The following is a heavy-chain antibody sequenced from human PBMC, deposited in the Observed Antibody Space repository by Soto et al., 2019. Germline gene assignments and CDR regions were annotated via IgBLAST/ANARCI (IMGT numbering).Heavy chain of an antibody. J-gene: IGHJ5*02. CDR2: IYYSGSN. V-gene: IGHV4-31*03. CDR1: GGSISSGGYY. Sequence: QVQLQESGPGLVKPSQTLSLTCTVSGGSISSGGYYWSWIRPHPGKGLEWIGYIYYSGSNYYNPSLKSRVTISVDTSKNQFSLQLSSVTAADTAVYYCARVGGINWFDPWGQGTLVTVSS. CDR3: ARVGGINWFDP. D-gene: IGHD3-16*01.